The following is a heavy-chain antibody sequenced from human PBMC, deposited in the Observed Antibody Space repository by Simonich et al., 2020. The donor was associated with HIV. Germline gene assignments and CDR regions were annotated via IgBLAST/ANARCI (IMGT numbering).Heavy chain of an antibody. D-gene: IGHD1-26*01. V-gene: IGHV4-34*04. J-gene: IGHJ6*02. Sequence: QVQLQQWGAGLLKPSETLSLTCAVYGGSFSGYYWSWIRQPPVKGLEWIGENNHSGSTNNNPSLKNRGTKSEDKSTNQCSLKVNSVTAADTAVYYCATAAASHSGSYGGYYYYGMDVWGQGTTVTVSS. CDR3: ATAAASHSGSYGGYYYYGMDV. CDR2: NNHSGST. CDR1: GGSFSGYY.